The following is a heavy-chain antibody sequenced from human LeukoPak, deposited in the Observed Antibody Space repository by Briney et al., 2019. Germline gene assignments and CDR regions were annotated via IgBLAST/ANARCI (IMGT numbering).Heavy chain of an antibody. D-gene: IGHD2-15*01. Sequence: GESLKISCKGSGHSFTNYWIGWVRQMPGKGLEWMGIIYPGDSDTTYSPSFQGQVTISADKSISTAYLQWSSLKASDTAMYYCARLRYCSGGSCYSRGWFDPWGQGTLVTVSS. CDR1: GHSFTNYW. V-gene: IGHV5-51*01. J-gene: IGHJ5*02. CDR2: IYPGDSDT. CDR3: ARLRYCSGGSCYSRGWFDP.